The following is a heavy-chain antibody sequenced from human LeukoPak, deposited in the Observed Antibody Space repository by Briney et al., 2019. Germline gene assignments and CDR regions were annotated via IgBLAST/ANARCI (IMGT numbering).Heavy chain of an antibody. Sequence: SPSETLSLTCAVYGGSFSGYYWSWLRQPPGKGLEWIGEINHSGSTNYNPSLRSRVTISVDTSKNQFSLKLSSVTAADTAVFYCARGQYNTRDFDYWGQGTLVTVSS. J-gene: IGHJ4*02. D-gene: IGHD1-14*01. CDR3: ARGQYNTRDFDY. V-gene: IGHV4-34*01. CDR2: INHSGST. CDR1: GGSFSGYY.